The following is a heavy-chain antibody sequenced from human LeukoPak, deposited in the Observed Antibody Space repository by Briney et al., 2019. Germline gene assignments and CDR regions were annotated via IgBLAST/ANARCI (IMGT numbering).Heavy chain of an antibody. CDR1: GGSISSYY. V-gene: IGHV4-59*01. CDR2: IYYSGST. D-gene: IGHD5-18*01. CDR3: ARGPGGYSYGSGYYFDY. J-gene: IGHJ4*02. Sequence: SETLSLTCTVSGGSISSYYWSWIRQPPGKGLEWIGYIYYSGSTNYNPSLKSRVTISVDTSKNQFSLKLSSVTAADTAVCYCARGPGGYSYGSGYYFDYWGQGTLVTVSS.